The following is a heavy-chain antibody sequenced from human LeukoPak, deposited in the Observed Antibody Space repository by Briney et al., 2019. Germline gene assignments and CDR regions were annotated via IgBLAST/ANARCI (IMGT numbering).Heavy chain of an antibody. CDR1: GFTFSIYV. J-gene: IGHJ4*02. V-gene: IGHV3-64*01. D-gene: IGHD4-11*01. CDR3: ARSEAAVTLDY. Sequence: GGSLRLSCTASGFTFSIYVMHWVRQAPGKGLEYVSAINSNGGSTYYAKSVKGRFTISRDDSKNTLYLQMGSLRTEDMAVYYCARSEAAVTLDYWGQGTLVTVSS. CDR2: INSNGGST.